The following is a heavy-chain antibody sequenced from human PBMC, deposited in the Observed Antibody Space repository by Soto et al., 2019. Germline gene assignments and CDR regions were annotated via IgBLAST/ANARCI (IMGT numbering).Heavy chain of an antibody. CDR3: ADGIRYFDWLFLPVAFDI. CDR1: GCSISSSSYY. D-gene: IGHD3-9*01. J-gene: IGHJ3*02. V-gene: IGHV4-39*01. Sequence: PSETLSLTCTVSGCSISSSSYYWGWIRQPPGKGLEWIGSIYYSGSTYYNPSLKSRVTISVDTSKNQFSLKLSSVTAADTFFFQAADGIRYFDWLFLPVAFDIWGQGTMVTVSS. CDR2: IYYSGST.